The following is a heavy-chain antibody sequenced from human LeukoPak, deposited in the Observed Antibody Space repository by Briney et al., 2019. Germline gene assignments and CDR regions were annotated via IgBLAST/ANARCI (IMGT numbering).Heavy chain of an antibody. CDR1: GGSFSGYY. D-gene: IGHD3-3*01. Sequence: SETLSLSCAVYGGSFSGYYWSWIRQPPGKGPEWIGEINHSGSANYNPSLKSRVTISVDTSKNQFSLKLSSVTAADTAVYYCARAWIFRVVPLDRDAFDIWGQGTMVTVSS. J-gene: IGHJ3*02. V-gene: IGHV4-34*01. CDR2: INHSGSA. CDR3: ARAWIFRVVPLDRDAFDI.